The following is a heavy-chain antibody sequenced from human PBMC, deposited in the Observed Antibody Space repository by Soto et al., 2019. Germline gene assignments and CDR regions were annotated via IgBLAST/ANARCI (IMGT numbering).Heavy chain of an antibody. CDR2: ISAYNGNT. V-gene: IGHV1-18*01. J-gene: IGHJ5*02. CDR3: AREITTVVRGVQNQGFDR. D-gene: IGHD3-10*01. CDR1: GYTFTSYG. Sequence: ASVKVSCKASGYTFTSYGISWVRQAPGQGLEWMGWISAYNGNTNYAQKLQGRVTMTTDTSTSTAYMELRSLRSDDTAVYYCAREITTVVRGVQNQGFDRWGQGTLVAVSS.